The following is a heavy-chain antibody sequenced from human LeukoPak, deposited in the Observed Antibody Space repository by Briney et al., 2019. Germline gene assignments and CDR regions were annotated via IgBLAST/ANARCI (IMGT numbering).Heavy chain of an antibody. CDR2: ISGSGGST. D-gene: IGHD2-2*01. Sequence: GGSLRLSCAASGFTFSSYAMSWVRQAPGKGLEWVSAISGSGGSTYYADSVKGRFTISRDNSKNTLYLQMNSLRAEDTAVYYCARAAGPGYCSSTSCYSHGAFDIWGQGTMVTVSS. V-gene: IGHV3-23*01. CDR1: GFTFSSYA. CDR3: ARAAGPGYCSSTSCYSHGAFDI. J-gene: IGHJ3*02.